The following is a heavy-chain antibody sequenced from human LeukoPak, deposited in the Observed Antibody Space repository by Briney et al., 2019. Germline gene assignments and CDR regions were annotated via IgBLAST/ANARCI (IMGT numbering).Heavy chain of an antibody. D-gene: IGHD3-9*01. CDR2: INSDGSST. Sequence: PGGSLRLSCAASGFTFSSYWMHWVRQAPGKGLMWVSRINSDGSSTSYADSVKGRFTISRDNAKNTLYLQMNSLRAEDTAVYYCARDGVPSYDLLTGYYYFDYWGQGTLVTVSS. CDR3: ARDGVPSYDLLTGYYYFDY. V-gene: IGHV3-74*01. J-gene: IGHJ4*02. CDR1: GFTFSSYW.